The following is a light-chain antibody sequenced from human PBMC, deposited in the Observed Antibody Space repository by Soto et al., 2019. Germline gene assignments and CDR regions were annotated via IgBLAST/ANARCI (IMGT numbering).Light chain of an antibody. CDR1: QSVGGNY. CDR2: AAS. J-gene: IGKJ2*01. Sequence: EIVLTQSPGTLSLSPGERATLSCRASQSVGGNYLAWYQQKPGQAPRLLVYAASTRATGIPDRFSGSGSGTDFSLTISILEPEDFAVYYCQQYGSSLRTFGQGTKLEIK. CDR3: QQYGSSLRT. V-gene: IGKV3-20*01.